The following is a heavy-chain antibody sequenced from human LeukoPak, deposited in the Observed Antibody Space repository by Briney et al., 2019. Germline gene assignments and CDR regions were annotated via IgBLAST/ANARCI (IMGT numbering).Heavy chain of an antibody. CDR1: GYTFTSYG. Sequence: GASVKVSCKASGYTFTSYGISWVRQAPGQGLEWMGWISAYNGNTNYAQKLQGRVTMTTDTSTSTAYMELRSLRSDDTAVYYCAREDTAMEPYYYYGMDVWGQGTTVTVSS. J-gene: IGHJ6*02. CDR3: AREDTAMEPYYYYGMDV. CDR2: ISAYNGNT. V-gene: IGHV1-18*01. D-gene: IGHD5-18*01.